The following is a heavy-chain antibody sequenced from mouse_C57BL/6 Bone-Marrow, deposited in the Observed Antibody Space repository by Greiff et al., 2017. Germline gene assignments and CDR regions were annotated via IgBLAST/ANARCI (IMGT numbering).Heavy chain of an antibody. D-gene: IGHD1-1*01. CDR3: TGGTTVVAPTAY. CDR2: IRLKSDNYAT. V-gene: IGHV6-3*01. CDR1: GFTFSNYW. Sequence: EVMLVESGGGLVQPGGSMKLSCVASGFTFSNYWMNWVRQSPEKGLEWVAQIRLKSDNYATHYAGSVKGRFTISRDDSKSSVYLQTNNLRAEDTGIYYGTGGTTVVAPTAYWGQGTTLTVSS. J-gene: IGHJ2*01.